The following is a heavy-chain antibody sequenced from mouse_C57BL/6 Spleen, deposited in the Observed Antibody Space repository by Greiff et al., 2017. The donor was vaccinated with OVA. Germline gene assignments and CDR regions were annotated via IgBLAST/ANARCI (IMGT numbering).Heavy chain of an antibody. Sequence: QVQLQQPGTELVKPGASVKLSCKASGYTFTSYWMHWVKQRPGQGLEWIGNINPSNGGTNYNEKFKSKATLTVDKSSSTAYMQLSSLTSEDSAVYDCATYDSNYEAWFAYWGQGTLVTVSA. CDR1: GYTFTSYW. CDR3: ATYDSNYEAWFAY. D-gene: IGHD2-5*01. J-gene: IGHJ3*01. V-gene: IGHV1-53*01. CDR2: INPSNGGT.